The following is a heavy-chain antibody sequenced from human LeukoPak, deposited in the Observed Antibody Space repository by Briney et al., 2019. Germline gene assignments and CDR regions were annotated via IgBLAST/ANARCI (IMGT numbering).Heavy chain of an antibody. Sequence: SETLSLTCTVSGGSISSYYWSWIRQPAGKELEWIGRIYTSGSTNYNPSLKSRVTMSVDTSKNQFSLKLSSVTAADTAVYYCARGLYSSGYYYYFDYWGQGTLVTVSS. J-gene: IGHJ4*02. V-gene: IGHV4-4*07. CDR1: GGSISSYY. CDR2: IYTSGST. CDR3: ARGLYSSGYYYYFDY. D-gene: IGHD3-22*01.